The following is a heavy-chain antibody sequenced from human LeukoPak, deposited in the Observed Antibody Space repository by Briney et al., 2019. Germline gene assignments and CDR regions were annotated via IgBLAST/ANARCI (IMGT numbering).Heavy chain of an antibody. Sequence: GGSLRLSCVASGFTVSTTYMGWVRQAPGKGLEWVSVIYSGGTTYYADSVKGRFTFSRDNSKNTLYLQMNSLRAEDTAVYYCARLKDSSGWYVIDYWGQGTLVTVSS. D-gene: IGHD6-19*01. J-gene: IGHJ4*02. CDR2: IYSGGTT. CDR1: GFTVSTTY. V-gene: IGHV3-53*01. CDR3: ARLKDSSGWYVIDY.